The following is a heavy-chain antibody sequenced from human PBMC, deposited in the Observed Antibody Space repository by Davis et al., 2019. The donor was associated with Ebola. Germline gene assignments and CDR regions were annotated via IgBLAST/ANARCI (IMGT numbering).Heavy chain of an antibody. J-gene: IGHJ6*02. Sequence: PGGSLRLSCAASGFTFSGSAMHWVRQASGKGLEWVGRIRSKANSYATAYAASVKGRFTISRDDSKNTAYLQMNSLKTEDTAVYYCARDPTVTPGYYGMDVWGQGTTVTVSS. CDR1: GFTFSGSA. D-gene: IGHD4-17*01. V-gene: IGHV3-73*01. CDR2: IRSKANSYAT. CDR3: ARDPTVTPGYYGMDV.